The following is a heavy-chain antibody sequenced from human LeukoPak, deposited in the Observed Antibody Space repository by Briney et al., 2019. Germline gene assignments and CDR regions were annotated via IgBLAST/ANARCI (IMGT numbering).Heavy chain of an antibody. J-gene: IGHJ5*02. V-gene: IGHV1-18*01. CDR1: GYTFTSYG. Sequence: VSVKVSCKASGYTFTSYGISWVRQAPGQRLEWMGWISAYNGNTNYAQKLQGRVTMTTDTSTSTAYMELRSLRSDDPAVYYCARDRWEPKNWFDPWGQGTLVTVSS. D-gene: IGHD1-26*01. CDR2: ISAYNGNT. CDR3: ARDRWEPKNWFDP.